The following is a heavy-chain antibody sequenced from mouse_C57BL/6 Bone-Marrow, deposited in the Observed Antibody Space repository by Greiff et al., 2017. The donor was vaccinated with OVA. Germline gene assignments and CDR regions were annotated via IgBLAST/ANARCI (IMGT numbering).Heavy chain of an antibody. CDR1: GYTFTDYN. Sequence: EVQLQESGPELVKPGASVKIPCKASGYTFTDYNMDWVKQSPGKSLEWIGHINPNNGGTIYNQKFKGKATLTVDKSSSTAYMELRSLTSEDTAVYYCARGRTTIDWYFDVWGTGTTVTVSS. J-gene: IGHJ1*03. CDR3: ARGRTTIDWYFDV. V-gene: IGHV1-18*01. CDR2: INPNNGGT. D-gene: IGHD1-1*01.